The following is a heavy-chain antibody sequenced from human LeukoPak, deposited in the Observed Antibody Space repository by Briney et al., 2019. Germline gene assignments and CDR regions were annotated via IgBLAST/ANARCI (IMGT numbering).Heavy chain of an antibody. J-gene: IGHJ3*02. Sequence: GGSLRLSCAASGFTFSSYSMNWVRQAPGKGLEWVSYISSSSSTIYYADSVKGRFTISRDNAKNSLYLQMNSLRAEDTAVYYCARDAPRIAAAVSGRYAFDIWGQGTMVTVSS. V-gene: IGHV3-48*01. CDR2: ISSSSSTI. CDR1: GFTFSSYS. D-gene: IGHD6-13*01. CDR3: ARDAPRIAAAVSGRYAFDI.